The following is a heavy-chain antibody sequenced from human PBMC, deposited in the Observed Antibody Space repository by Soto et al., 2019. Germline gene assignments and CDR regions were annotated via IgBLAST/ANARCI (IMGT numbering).Heavy chain of an antibody. CDR1: GFTFSNAW. CDR2: IKSKTDGGTT. J-gene: IGHJ4*02. Sequence: LRLSCAASGFTFSNAWMSWVRQAPGKGLEWVGRIKSKTDGGTTDYAAPVKGRFTISRDDSQRMLFLQMNSLKTEDTALYYCTTDDPINTYWGQGTLVTVSS. CDR3: TTDDPINTY. V-gene: IGHV3-15*01.